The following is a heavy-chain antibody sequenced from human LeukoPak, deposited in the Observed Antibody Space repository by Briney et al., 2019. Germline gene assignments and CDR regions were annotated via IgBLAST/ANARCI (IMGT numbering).Heavy chain of an antibody. D-gene: IGHD6-19*01. CDR1: GGSICSYY. Sequence: SETLSLTCTVSGGSICSYYWSWIRQPPGKGLEWIGYIYYSGSTNYNPSLKSRVTISVDTSKNQFSLKLSSVTAADTAVYYCARFVAGKGDYFDYWGQGTLVTVSS. J-gene: IGHJ4*02. V-gene: IGHV4-59*01. CDR2: IYYSGST. CDR3: ARFVAGKGDYFDY.